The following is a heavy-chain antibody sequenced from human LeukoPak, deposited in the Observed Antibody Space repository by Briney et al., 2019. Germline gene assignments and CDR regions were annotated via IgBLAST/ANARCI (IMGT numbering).Heavy chain of an antibody. CDR1: GFTFSNYA. Sequence: GGSLRLSCAASGFTFSNYAVSWVRQAPGKGLEWVSGISGSGAKTYYADSVKGRFTISRDNSRNTLYIQMNSLKVEDTAVYYCSKDRRIAAAYLFDYWGQGTLVSVSS. CDR3: SKDRRIAAAYLFDY. CDR2: ISGSGAKT. V-gene: IGHV3-23*01. D-gene: IGHD6-13*01. J-gene: IGHJ4*02.